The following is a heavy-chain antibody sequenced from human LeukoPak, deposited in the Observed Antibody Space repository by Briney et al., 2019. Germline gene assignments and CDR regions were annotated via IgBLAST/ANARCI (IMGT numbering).Heavy chain of an antibody. V-gene: IGHV4-59*01. D-gene: IGHD3-10*01. Sequence: PSETLSLTCTVSGGSISSYYWSWIRQPPGKGLEWIGYIYYSGSTNYNPSLNSRVTISVDTTQNQFSLQLSSMTAADTAVYYCARAPVLLCFGELTSYYYYYMDFWGKGTTVTVSS. CDR3: ARAPVLLCFGELTSYYYYYMDF. J-gene: IGHJ6*03. CDR1: GGSISSYY. CDR2: IYYSGST.